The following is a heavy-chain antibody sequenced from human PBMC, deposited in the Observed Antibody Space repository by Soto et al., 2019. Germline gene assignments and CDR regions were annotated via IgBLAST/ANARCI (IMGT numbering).Heavy chain of an antibody. J-gene: IGHJ4*02. V-gene: IGHV1-69*06. CDR2: IIPIFGTA. Sequence: SVKVSCKASGGTFSSYAISWVRQAPGQGLEWMGGIIPIFGTANYAQKFQGRVTITADKSTSTAYMELSSLRSEDTAVYYCARDYDILTGLTPFDYWGQGTLVTVSS. D-gene: IGHD3-9*01. CDR3: ARDYDILTGLTPFDY. CDR1: GGTFSSYA.